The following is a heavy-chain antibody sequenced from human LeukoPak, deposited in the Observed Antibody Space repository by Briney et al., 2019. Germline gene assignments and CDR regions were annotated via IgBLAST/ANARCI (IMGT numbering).Heavy chain of an antibody. CDR2: INPSGGST. J-gene: IGHJ4*02. Sequence: GASVKVSCKASGYTFTSYYMHWVRQAPGQGLEWMGIINPSGGSTSYAQKLQGRVTMTRDMSTSTVYMELSSLRSEDTAVYYCARDTRWNYYFDYWGQGTLVTVSS. CDR3: ARDTRWNYYFDY. CDR1: GYTFTSYY. D-gene: IGHD1-7*01. V-gene: IGHV1-46*01.